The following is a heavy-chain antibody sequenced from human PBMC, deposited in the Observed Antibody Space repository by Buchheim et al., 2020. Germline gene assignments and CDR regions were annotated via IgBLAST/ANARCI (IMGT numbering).Heavy chain of an antibody. CDR2: IKSKTDGGTT. V-gene: IGHV3-15*01. CDR3: TTDFSWELTYYYYGMDV. J-gene: IGHJ6*02. D-gene: IGHD1-26*01. CDR1: GFTFSNAW. Sequence: EVQLVESGGGLVKPGGSLRLSCAASGFTFSNAWMSWVRQAPGKGLEWVGRIKSKTDGGTTDYAAPVKGRFTISRDDSKNTLYLQMNSLKTEDTAVYYCTTDFSWELTYYYYGMDVWGQGTT.